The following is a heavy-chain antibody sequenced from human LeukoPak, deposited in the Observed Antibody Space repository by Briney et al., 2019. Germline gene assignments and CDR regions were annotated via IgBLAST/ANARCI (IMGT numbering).Heavy chain of an antibody. CDR2: IYYSGST. Sequence: SETLSLTCTVSGYSISSGYYWGWIRQPPGKGLEWIGSIYYSGSTYYNPSLKSRVTISVDTSKNQFSLKLSSVTAADTAVYYCATTGYSSGWYGDYYYYMDVWGKGTTVTISS. CDR1: GYSISSGYY. CDR3: ATTGYSSGWYGDYYYYMDV. J-gene: IGHJ6*03. V-gene: IGHV4-38-2*02. D-gene: IGHD6-19*01.